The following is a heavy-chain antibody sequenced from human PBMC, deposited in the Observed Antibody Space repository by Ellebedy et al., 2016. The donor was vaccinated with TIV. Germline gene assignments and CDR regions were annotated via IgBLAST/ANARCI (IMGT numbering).Heavy chain of an antibody. D-gene: IGHD3-3*01. Sequence: AASVKVSCKVSGYAVTELSMHWVRQAPGQGLEWMGKINPSGGSTSNAHHLQGRISMTRDTSTSTVYMELSSLRSEDTAMYYCARSSFGNGYYGSIDYWGQGTLVTVSS. J-gene: IGHJ4*02. CDR2: INPSGGST. V-gene: IGHV1-46*01. CDR3: ARSSFGNGYYGSIDY. CDR1: GYAVTELS.